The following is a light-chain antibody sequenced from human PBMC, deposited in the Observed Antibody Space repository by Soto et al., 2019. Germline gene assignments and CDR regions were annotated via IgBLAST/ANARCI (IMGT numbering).Light chain of an antibody. Sequence: QSALTQPASVSGSHGQSITISCTGTSSDVGGYNYVSWYQQHPGKAPKLMIYDVSNRPSGVSNRFSGSKSGNTASLTISGLQAEDEADYYCSSYTSSRVFGGGTKLTVL. CDR3: SSYTSSRV. CDR2: DVS. J-gene: IGLJ2*01. CDR1: SSDVGGYNY. V-gene: IGLV2-14*01.